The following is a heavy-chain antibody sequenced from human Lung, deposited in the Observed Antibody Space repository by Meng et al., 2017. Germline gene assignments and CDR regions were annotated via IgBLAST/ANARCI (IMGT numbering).Heavy chain of an antibody. CDR3: ARGRYSSSSAVVDY. V-gene: IGHV3-33*01. CDR2: IWYDGSNK. D-gene: IGHD6-13*01. Sequence: QVQLVESGGGVVQPGRSLRLSCAASGFTFSSYGMHWVRRAPGKGLEWVAVIWYDGSNKYYADSVKGRFTISRDNSKNTLYLQMNSLRAEDTAVYCCARGRYSSSSAVVDYWGQGTLVTVSS. CDR1: GFTFSSYG. J-gene: IGHJ4*02.